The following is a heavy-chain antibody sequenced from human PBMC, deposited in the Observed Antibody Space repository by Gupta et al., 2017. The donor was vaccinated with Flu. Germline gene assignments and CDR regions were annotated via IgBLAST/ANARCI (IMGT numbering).Heavy chain of an antibody. Sequence: SYIHHWGRKAPGRGLEWMGMVNPSEGKTNYAQKCQGRVTMTGDTSTSTVYMDLNNLRLDDTAVYYCTRGVEFSSAYTFDSWGQGSLVTVSS. CDR3: TRGVEFSSAYTFDS. V-gene: IGHV1-46*03. CDR1: SYI. CDR2: VNPSEGKT. D-gene: IGHD3-3*01. J-gene: IGHJ4*02.